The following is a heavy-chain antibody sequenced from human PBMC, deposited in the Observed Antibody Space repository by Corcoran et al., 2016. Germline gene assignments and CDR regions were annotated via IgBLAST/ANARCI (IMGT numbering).Heavy chain of an antibody. CDR1: GDSVSRNSAA. V-gene: IGHV6-1*01. D-gene: IGHD6-6*01. CDR2: TYYRSKWYN. J-gene: IGHJ6*02. CDR3: ARECSSSEPYYYYGIDV. Sequence: QVQLQQSGPGLVKPSQTLSLTCAISGDSVSRNSAAWNWLRQSPSSGLEWLGRTYYRSKWYNDYAVSVKSRITINPDTSKNQFSLQLNSGTPEETAGYYCARECSSSEPYYYYGIDVWGQGTTVTVSS.